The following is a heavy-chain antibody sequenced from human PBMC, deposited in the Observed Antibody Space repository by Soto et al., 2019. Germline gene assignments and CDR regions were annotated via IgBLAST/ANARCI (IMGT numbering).Heavy chain of an antibody. Sequence: PGGSLRLSCAASGFTVSSNYVSWVRQAPGKGLEWVSVIYSGGSTYYADSVKGRFTISRDNSKNTLYLQMNSLRAEDTAVYYCAREVTTTSYFDYWGQGTLVTVSS. CDR2: IYSGGST. CDR3: AREVTTTSYFDY. CDR1: GFTVSSNY. V-gene: IGHV3-53*01. J-gene: IGHJ4*02. D-gene: IGHD4-17*01.